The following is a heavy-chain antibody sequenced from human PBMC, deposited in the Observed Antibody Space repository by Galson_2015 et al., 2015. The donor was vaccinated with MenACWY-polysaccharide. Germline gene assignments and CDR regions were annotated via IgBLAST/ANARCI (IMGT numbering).Heavy chain of an antibody. CDR1: GGSINSGGYH. V-gene: IGHV4-31*03. Sequence: TLSLTCTVSGGSINSGGYHWSWIRQHPGEGLECIGYIYYTGSTYYNPSLNSRVTISVDTSSNQFSLKLSSVTAADTAVYYCARVLWSGSVHFDYWGQGILVTVSS. D-gene: IGHD3-3*01. J-gene: IGHJ4*02. CDR3: ARVLWSGSVHFDY. CDR2: IYYTGST.